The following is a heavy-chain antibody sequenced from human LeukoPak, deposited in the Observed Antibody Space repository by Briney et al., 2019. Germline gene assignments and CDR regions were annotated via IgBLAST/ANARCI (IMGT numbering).Heavy chain of an antibody. CDR3: AKGWNGMDYGGGLDH. CDR2: INWNVGCT. CDR1: LFTFDDDG. V-gene: IGHV3-20*04. J-gene: IGHJ4*02. D-gene: IGHD4-23*01. Sequence: PGRSLRLSCAPSLFTFDDDGISWVRRVPRTRLEGGSGINWNVGCTAYADSVKARFTISRDNAKNSLYLQMNSLRAEDTALSYCAKGWNGMDYGGGLDHWGQGTLVTVSS.